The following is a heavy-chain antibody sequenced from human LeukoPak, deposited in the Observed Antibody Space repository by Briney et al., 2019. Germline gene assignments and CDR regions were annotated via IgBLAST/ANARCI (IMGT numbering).Heavy chain of an antibody. J-gene: IGHJ4*02. CDR3: AKGLNQRSYYFDY. CDR2: IKSKTDGGTT. V-gene: IGHV3-15*01. CDR1: GFTFSDGW. Sequence: GGSLRLSCAASGFTFSDGWMNWVRQAPGKGLEWVGRIKSKTDGGTTDYAAPVKGRFTISRDDSKNTLYLQMNSLKTEDTAVYYCAKGLNQRSYYFDYWGQGTLVTVSS.